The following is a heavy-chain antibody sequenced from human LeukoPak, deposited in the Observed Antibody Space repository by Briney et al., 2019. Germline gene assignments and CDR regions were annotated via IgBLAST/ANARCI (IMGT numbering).Heavy chain of an antibody. V-gene: IGHV4-59*01. D-gene: IGHD3-22*01. CDR2: IYYSGST. CDR3: ARAVESSGYYTPGLFDY. Sequence: SETLSLTCTVSGDSISSYYWSWIRQPPGKGLEWIGYIYYSGSTKYNPSLKSRVTISIDTSKNQFSLKLTSVTAADTAVYYCARAVESSGYYTPGLFDYWGQGTLVTVSS. CDR1: GDSISSYY. J-gene: IGHJ4*02.